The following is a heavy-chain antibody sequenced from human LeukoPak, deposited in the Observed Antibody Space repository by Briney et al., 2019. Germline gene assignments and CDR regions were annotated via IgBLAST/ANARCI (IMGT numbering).Heavy chain of an antibody. CDR1: GLTLRTYW. CDR3: ARAFCPGGSCDGRFDY. V-gene: IGHV3-74*01. J-gene: IGHJ4*02. Sequence: PGGSLRLSCEASGLTLRTYWIHCVRHGPGKGLEWVSRINGDGSSTNYADSVKGRFTIYREIAKSTVYLQMNSLTAANTAVYHCARAFCPGGSCDGRFDYWGQGTLVSVSS. D-gene: IGHD2-15*01. CDR2: INGDGSST.